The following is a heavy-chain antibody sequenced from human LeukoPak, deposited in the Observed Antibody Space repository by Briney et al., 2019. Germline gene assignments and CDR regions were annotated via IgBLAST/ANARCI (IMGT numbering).Heavy chain of an antibody. CDR3: ARGLYYYDSSGYGYYYYYMDV. CDR1: GGSISSYY. J-gene: IGHJ6*03. D-gene: IGHD3-22*01. CDR2: IYYSGST. V-gene: IGHV4-59*01. Sequence: SETLSLTCTVSGGSISSYYWSWIRQPPGKGLEWIGYIYYSGSTNYNPSLKSRVTISVDMSKNQFSLKLSSVTAADTAVYYCARGLYYYDSSGYGYYYYYMDVWGKGTTVTVSS.